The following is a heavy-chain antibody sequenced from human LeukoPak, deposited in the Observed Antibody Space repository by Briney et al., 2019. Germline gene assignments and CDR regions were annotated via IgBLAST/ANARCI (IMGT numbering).Heavy chain of an antibody. V-gene: IGHV4-61*02. Sequence: SQTLSLTCTVSGGSISSGSYYWSWIRQPAGKGLEWIGRIYTSGSTNYNPSLKSRVTISVDTSKNQFSLKLSPVTAADTAVYYCARDGRLRFLEWPLDAFDIWGQGTMVTVSS. J-gene: IGHJ3*02. CDR2: IYTSGST. CDR1: GGSISSGSYY. CDR3: ARDGRLRFLEWPLDAFDI. D-gene: IGHD3-3*01.